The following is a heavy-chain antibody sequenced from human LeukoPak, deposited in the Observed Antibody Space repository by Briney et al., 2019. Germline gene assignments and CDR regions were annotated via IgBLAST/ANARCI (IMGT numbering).Heavy chain of an antibody. CDR3: AKVPPAWYDSSEYYFDY. CDR2: ISGSGGST. D-gene: IGHD3-22*01. CDR1: AFTFISYA. Sequence: GGSLRLSCAASAFTFISYAISCVRQAPGKRLECVSAISGSGGSTYYADSVKGRFTISRDNSKNTLYLQMNSLRAEDTAVYYCAKVPPAWYDSSEYYFDYWGQGTLVTVSS. V-gene: IGHV3-23*01. J-gene: IGHJ4*02.